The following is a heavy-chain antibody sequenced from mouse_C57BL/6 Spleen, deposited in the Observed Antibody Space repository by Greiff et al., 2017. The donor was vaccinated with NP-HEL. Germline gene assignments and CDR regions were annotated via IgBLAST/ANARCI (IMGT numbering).Heavy chain of an antibody. J-gene: IGHJ1*03. CDR2: IDPENGDT. V-gene: IGHV14-4*01. CDR1: GFNIKDDY. D-gene: IGHD1-1*01. Sequence: EVQLQESGAELVRPGASVKLSCTASGFNIKDDYMHWVKQRPEQGLEWIGWIDPENGDTEYASKFQGKATITADTSSNTAYLQLSSLTSEDTAVYYCTTLGGSSYDYFDVWGTGTTVTVSS. CDR3: TTLGGSSYDYFDV.